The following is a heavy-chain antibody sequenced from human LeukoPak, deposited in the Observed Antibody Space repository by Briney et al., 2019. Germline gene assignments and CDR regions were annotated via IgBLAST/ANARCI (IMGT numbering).Heavy chain of an antibody. J-gene: IGHJ4*02. Sequence: GGSLRLSCAASGFTFSTYAMSWVRQAPGKGLEWVSTISGSGDYTFYADSAKGRFTISRDNAKNSLYLQMNSLRAEDTAVYYCARGGVRWLDYWGQGTLVTVSS. CDR1: GFTFSTYA. V-gene: IGHV3-23*01. D-gene: IGHD3-10*01. CDR2: ISGSGDYT. CDR3: ARGGVRWLDY.